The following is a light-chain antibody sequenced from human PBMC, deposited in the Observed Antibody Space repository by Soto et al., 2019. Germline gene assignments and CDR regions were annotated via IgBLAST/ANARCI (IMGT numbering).Light chain of an antibody. CDR3: QQYNNWPPVT. V-gene: IGKV3-15*01. Sequence: EIVMTQSPATLSVSPGERATLSCRASQSVSSNLAWSQQKPGQAPRLLIYGASTMATGIPARFSGSGAGTEFTLTISRLQSEDSAVYYCQQYNNWPPVTFGGGTKVEIK. CDR1: QSVSSN. J-gene: IGKJ4*01. CDR2: GAS.